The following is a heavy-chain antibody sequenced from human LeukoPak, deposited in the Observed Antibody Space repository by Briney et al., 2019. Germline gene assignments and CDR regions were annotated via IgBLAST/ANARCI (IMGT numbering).Heavy chain of an antibody. J-gene: IGHJ4*02. D-gene: IGHD6-13*01. V-gene: IGHV3-23*01. CDR1: GFTFSNYA. CDR2: ISGSGRST. CDR3: AKAIAATATGY. Sequence: GGSLRLSCAASGFTFSNYAMTWVRQAPGKGLEWVSDISGSGRSTYYADSVKGRFTASRDNSKNTLYLQMNSLRAEDTAVYYCAKAIAATATGYWGQGTLVTVSS.